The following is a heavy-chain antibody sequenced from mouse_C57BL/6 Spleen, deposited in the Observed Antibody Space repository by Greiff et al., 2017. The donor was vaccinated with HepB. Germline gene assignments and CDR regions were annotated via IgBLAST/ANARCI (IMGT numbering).Heavy chain of an antibody. J-gene: IGHJ1*03. V-gene: IGHV5-9-1*02. D-gene: IGHD1-1*01. Sequence: EVQGVESGEGLVKPGGSLKLSCAASGFTFSSYAMSWVRQTPEKRLEWVAYISSGGDYIYYADTVKGRFTISRDNARNTLYLQMSSLKSEDTAMYYCTRAITTVVTRYFDVWGTGTTVTVSS. CDR1: GFTFSSYA. CDR3: TRAITTVVTRYFDV. CDR2: ISSGGDYI.